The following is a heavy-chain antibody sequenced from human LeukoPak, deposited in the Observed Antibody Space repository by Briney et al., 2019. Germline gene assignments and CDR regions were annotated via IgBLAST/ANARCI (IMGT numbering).Heavy chain of an antibody. CDR1: GFTFSSYA. Sequence: PGGSLRLSCAASGFTFSSYAMSWVRQAPGKGLEWVSVISGSDSSTYYADSVKGRFTISRDNSKNTLYLQMNSLSAEDTAVYYCAKGTSSSWTYFDYWGQGTLVTASS. CDR2: ISGSDSST. V-gene: IGHV3-23*01. D-gene: IGHD6-13*01. J-gene: IGHJ4*02. CDR3: AKGTSSSWTYFDY.